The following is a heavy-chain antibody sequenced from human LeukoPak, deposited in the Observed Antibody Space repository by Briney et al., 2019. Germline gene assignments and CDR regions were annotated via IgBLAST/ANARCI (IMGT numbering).Heavy chain of an antibody. CDR2: IHPSGST. CDR1: GDSISSYY. V-gene: IGHV4-4*07. Sequence: PSETLSLTCTVSGDSISSYYWSWIRQPAGKGLEWIGRIHPSGSTNYNPSLKSRVTLSVDTSKNQFSLKLSSVTAADTAVYYCARAPYNWNDAYYYYGMDVWGQGTTVTVSS. D-gene: IGHD1-1*01. J-gene: IGHJ6*02. CDR3: ARAPYNWNDAYYYYGMDV.